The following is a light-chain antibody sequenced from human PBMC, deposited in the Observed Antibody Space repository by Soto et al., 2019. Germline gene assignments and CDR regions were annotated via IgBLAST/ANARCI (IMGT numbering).Light chain of an antibody. J-gene: IGKJ1*01. Sequence: EIVLTQSPGTLSLSPGERATLPCRASESVASNYLAWYQQKPGQAPRLLIYGASSRAAGIPDRFSGSGSGSDFTLTISRLEPEDFAVYYCQQYGSSPRTFGQGTRWIS. CDR2: GAS. CDR1: ESVASNY. CDR3: QQYGSSPRT. V-gene: IGKV3-20*01.